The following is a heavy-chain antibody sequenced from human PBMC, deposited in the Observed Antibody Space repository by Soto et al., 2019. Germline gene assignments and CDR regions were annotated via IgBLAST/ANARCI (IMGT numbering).Heavy chain of an antibody. J-gene: IGHJ6*02. CDR1: GYTFTSYY. CDR2: INPSGGST. Sequence: WASVKVSCKASGYTFTSYYMHWVRQAPGQGLEWMGIINPSGGSTSYAQKFQGRVTMTRDTSTSTVYMELSSLRSEDTAVYYCARDRAVAGTRRLGYYYGMDVWGQGTTVTVSS. V-gene: IGHV1-46*01. D-gene: IGHD6-19*01. CDR3: ARDRAVAGTRRLGYYYGMDV.